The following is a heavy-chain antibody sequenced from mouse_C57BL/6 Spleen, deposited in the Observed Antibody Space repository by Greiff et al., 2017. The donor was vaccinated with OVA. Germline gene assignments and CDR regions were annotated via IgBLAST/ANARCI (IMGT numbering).Heavy chain of an antibody. V-gene: IGHV5-17*01. D-gene: IGHD1-1*01. CDR3: AKDYGGNFDV. CDR2: ISSGSSTI. J-gene: IGHJ1*03. CDR1: GFTFSDYG. Sequence: DVKLQESGGGLVKPGGSLKLSCAASGFTFSDYGMHWVRQAPEKGLEWVAYISSGSSTIYYADTVKGRFTISRDNAKNTLFLQMTSLRSEDTAMYYCAKDYGGNFDVWGTGTTVTVSS.